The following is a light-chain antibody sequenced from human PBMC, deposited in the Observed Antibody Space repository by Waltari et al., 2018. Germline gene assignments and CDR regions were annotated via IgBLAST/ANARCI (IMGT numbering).Light chain of an antibody. CDR3: SLYMGSGVWV. Sequence: QTVVTQDPSLSVSPGGTVTLTCALSSCSVSTTSYATWYRQTPGQAPRTLLYKANTRSSGVPDRFSGSILGNKVALTITGAQAEDESDYYCSLYMGSGVWVFGGGTKLTVL. CDR1: SCSVSTTSY. V-gene: IGLV8-61*01. J-gene: IGLJ3*02. CDR2: KAN.